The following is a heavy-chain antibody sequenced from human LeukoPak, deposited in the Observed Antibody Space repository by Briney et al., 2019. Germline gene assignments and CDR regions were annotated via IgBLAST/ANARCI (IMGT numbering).Heavy chain of an antibody. CDR1: GFTVSSNY. Sequence: GGSLRLSCAASGFTVSSNYMSWVRQAPGKGLEWVSVIYSGGSTYYADSVKGRFTISRDNSKNTLYLQMNSLRAEDTAVYYCAKDHIGPTYYDFWSGYYYWGQGTLVTVSS. V-gene: IGHV3-66*01. CDR2: IYSGGST. D-gene: IGHD3-3*01. CDR3: AKDHIGPTYYDFWSGYYY. J-gene: IGHJ4*02.